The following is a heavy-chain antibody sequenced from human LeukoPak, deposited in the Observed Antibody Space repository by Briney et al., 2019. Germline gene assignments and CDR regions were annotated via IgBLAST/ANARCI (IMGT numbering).Heavy chain of an antibody. D-gene: IGHD3-22*01. Sequence: GGSLRLPCAASGFTFSSYSMNWVRQAPGKGLEWVSSISSSSSYIYYADSVKGRFTISRDNAKNSLYLQMNSLRAEDTAVYYCARAMGYDSSGYYTGDAFDIWGQGTMVTVSS. CDR2: ISSSSSYI. J-gene: IGHJ3*02. CDR1: GFTFSSYS. V-gene: IGHV3-21*01. CDR3: ARAMGYDSSGYYTGDAFDI.